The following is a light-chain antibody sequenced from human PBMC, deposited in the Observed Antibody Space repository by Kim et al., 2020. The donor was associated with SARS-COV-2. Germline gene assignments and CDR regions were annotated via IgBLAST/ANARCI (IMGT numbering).Light chain of an antibody. V-gene: IGLV1-44*01. CDR2: SNN. J-gene: IGLJ3*02. Sequence: GQRGSISCSGSSSNIVIKTVNWHQQLPGTAPKLLLYSNNQRPSGVPVRFSGSKSGTSASLAISGLQSEDEADYHCAAWDDSLNGPVFGGGTQLTVL. CDR3: AAWDDSLNGPV. CDR1: SSNIVIKT.